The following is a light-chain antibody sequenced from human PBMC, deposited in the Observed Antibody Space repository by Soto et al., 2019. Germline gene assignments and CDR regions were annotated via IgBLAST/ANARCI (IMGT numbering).Light chain of an antibody. J-gene: IGLJ1*01. Sequence: SALAQPLSVSGSPGQSVTISCTGTNSDVGGYDFVSWYQQHPGKAPKLLIYDVTNRPSGVPHRFSGSKSGNTASLTISGLQPDDEADYYCCSYAGNYIYVFGTGTKVTVL. CDR2: DVT. CDR3: CSYAGNYIYV. V-gene: IGLV2-11*01. CDR1: NSDVGGYDF.